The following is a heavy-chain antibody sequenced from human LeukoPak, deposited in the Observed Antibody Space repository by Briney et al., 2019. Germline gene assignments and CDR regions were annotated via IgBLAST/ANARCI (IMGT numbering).Heavy chain of an antibody. Sequence: SETLSLTCTVSGGSISSYYWSWIRQPPGKGLEWIGYIYYSGSTNYNPSLKSRVTISVDTSKNQFSLKLSSVTAADTAVYYCASVVAVAGTHPEYFQHWGQGTLVTVSS. CDR3: ASVVAVAGTHPEYFQH. V-gene: IGHV4-59*01. D-gene: IGHD6-19*01. CDR2: IYYSGST. CDR1: GGSISSYY. J-gene: IGHJ1*01.